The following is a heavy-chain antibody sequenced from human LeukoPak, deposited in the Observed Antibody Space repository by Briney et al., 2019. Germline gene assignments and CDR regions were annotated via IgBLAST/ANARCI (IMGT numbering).Heavy chain of an antibody. CDR1: GNTFSGYY. Sequence: GASVKVSCKASGNTFSGYYMHWVRRAPGQGLEWMGWINPNSGATNYAQKFQVRVTMTRDTSISTAYMELNSLISDDTAVYYCARGSAAEVDYWGQGTLLTVSS. D-gene: IGHD6-13*01. J-gene: IGHJ4*02. CDR2: INPNSGAT. CDR3: ARGSAAEVDY. V-gene: IGHV1-2*02.